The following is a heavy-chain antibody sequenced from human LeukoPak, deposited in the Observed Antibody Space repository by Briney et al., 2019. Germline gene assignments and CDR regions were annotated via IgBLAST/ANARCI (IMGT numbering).Heavy chain of an antibody. J-gene: IGHJ5*02. CDR3: ARELQLWSNWFDP. CDR1: GFTFSSYG. D-gene: IGHD5-18*01. V-gene: IGHV3-30*03. CDR2: ISYDGSNK. Sequence: GGSLRLSCAASGFTFSSYGMHWVRQAPGKGLEWVAVISYDGSNKYYADSVKGRFTISRDNSKNTLYLQMNSLRAEDTAVYYCARELQLWSNWFDPWGQGTLVTVSS.